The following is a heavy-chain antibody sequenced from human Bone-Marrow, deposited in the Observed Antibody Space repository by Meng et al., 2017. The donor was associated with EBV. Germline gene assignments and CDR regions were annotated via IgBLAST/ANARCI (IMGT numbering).Heavy chain of an antibody. V-gene: IGHV3-30*18. Sequence: VQLLESXXGXVRXGXXLRLPCAASGFTFSSYGMHWVRQAPGKGLEWVAVISYDGSNKYYADSVKGRFTISRDNSKTTLYLQMNSLRAEDTAVYYCAKDLTYSYDSSGYPIPWGQGTLVTVSS. J-gene: IGHJ5*02. D-gene: IGHD3-22*01. CDR3: AKDLTYSYDSSGYPIP. CDR1: GFTFSSYG. CDR2: ISYDGSNK.